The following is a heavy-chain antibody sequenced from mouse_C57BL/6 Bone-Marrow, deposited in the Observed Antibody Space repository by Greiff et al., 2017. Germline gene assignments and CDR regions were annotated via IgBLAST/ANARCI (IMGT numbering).Heavy chain of an antibody. CDR3: ARYGGLLGFDY. Sequence: EVMLVESGGGLVQPGGSLSLSCAASGFTFTDYYMSWVRQPPGKALEWLGFIRNKANGYTTAYSASLKCRFTISSDNSQSILYLQMNALRAEDSATYYCARYGGLLGFDYWGQGTTLTVSS. V-gene: IGHV7-3*01. CDR2: IRNKANGYTT. J-gene: IGHJ2*01. CDR1: GFTFTDYY. D-gene: IGHD2-3*01.